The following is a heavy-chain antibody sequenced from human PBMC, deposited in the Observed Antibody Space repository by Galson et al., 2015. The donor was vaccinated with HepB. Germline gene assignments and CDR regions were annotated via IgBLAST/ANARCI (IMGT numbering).Heavy chain of an antibody. CDR2: ISYDGSNK. CDR1: GFIFRSYG. CDR3: ASLEWLMY. V-gene: IGHV3-30*03. J-gene: IGHJ4*02. Sequence: SLRLSCAASGFIFRSYGMHWVRQAPGKGLEWVAVISYDGSNKYYADSVKGRFTISRDNAKNSLYLQMNSLRAEDTAVYYCASLEWLMYWGQGTLVTVSS. D-gene: IGHD3-3*01.